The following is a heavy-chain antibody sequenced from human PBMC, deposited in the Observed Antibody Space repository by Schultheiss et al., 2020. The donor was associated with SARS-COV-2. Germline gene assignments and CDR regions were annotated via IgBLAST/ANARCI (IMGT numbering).Heavy chain of an antibody. D-gene: IGHD2-2*02. CDR3: ARRVGYCSSTSCYRGYYGMDV. CDR2: INSDGSST. Sequence: GESLKISCAASGFTFSSYWMHWVRQAPGKGLVWVSRINSDGSSTSYADSVKGRFTISRDNAKNSLYLQMNSLRAEDTAVYYCARRVGYCSSTSCYRGYYGMDVWGQGTTVTVSS. J-gene: IGHJ6*02. V-gene: IGHV3-74*01. CDR1: GFTFSSYW.